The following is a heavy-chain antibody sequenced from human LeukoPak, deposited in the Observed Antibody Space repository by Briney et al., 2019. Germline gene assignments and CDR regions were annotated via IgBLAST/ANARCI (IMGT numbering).Heavy chain of an antibody. J-gene: IGHJ1*01. Sequence: GGSLRLSCAASGLALSSYAMSWVRQAPGKGLEWVSAISGSGGSTYYADSVKGRFTISRDNSKNTLYLQMNSLRAEDTAVYYCANSVLGAVAGKGYFQHWGQGTLVTVSS. D-gene: IGHD6-19*01. CDR3: ANSVLGAVAGKGYFQH. CDR1: GLALSSYA. V-gene: IGHV3-23*01. CDR2: ISGSGGST.